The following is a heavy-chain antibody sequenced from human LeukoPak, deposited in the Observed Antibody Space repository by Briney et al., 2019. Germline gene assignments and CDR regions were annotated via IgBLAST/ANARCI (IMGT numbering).Heavy chain of an antibody. CDR2: INTNTGNP. J-gene: IGHJ4*02. V-gene: IGHV7-4-1*02. CDR3: AREMSSGWYYFDY. CDR1: GYTFTNYY. Sequence: ASVKVSCKASGYTFTNYYIHWVRQAPGQGLEWMGWINTNTGNPTYAQGFTGRFVFSLDTSVSTAYLQISSLKAEDTAVYYCAREMSSGWYYFDYWGQGTLVTVSS. D-gene: IGHD6-19*01.